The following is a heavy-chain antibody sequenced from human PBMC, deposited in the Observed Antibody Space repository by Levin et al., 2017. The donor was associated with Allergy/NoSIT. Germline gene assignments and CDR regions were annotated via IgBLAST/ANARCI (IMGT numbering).Heavy chain of an antibody. D-gene: IGHD3-10*01. CDR3: ARGGGVRGVTPYDAFDI. V-gene: IGHV3-13*04. J-gene: IGHJ3*02. CDR2: IGTAGDT. Sequence: GGSLRLSCAASGFTFSSYDMHWVRQATGKGLEWVSAIGTAGDTYYPGSVKGRFTISRENAKNSLYLQMTSLRAGDTAVYYCARGGGVRGVTPYDAFDIWGQGTMVTVSS. CDR1: GFTFSSYD.